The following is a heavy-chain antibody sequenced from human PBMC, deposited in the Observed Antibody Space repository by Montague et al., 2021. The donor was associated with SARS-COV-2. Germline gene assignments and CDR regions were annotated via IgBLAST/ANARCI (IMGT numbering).Heavy chain of an antibody. CDR3: ARERSSGWD. J-gene: IGHJ4*02. V-gene: IGHV4-39*07. D-gene: IGHD6-19*01. Sequence: SETLSLTCTVSDSSIGSGSYYWGWIRQPPGKGLEWIGSIYYSGSTYKNPSLKSRVTLSVDTSENHFSLKLSSVTAADTAVYYCARERSSGWDWGQGTLVTVSS. CDR2: IYYSGST. CDR1: DSSIGSGSYY.